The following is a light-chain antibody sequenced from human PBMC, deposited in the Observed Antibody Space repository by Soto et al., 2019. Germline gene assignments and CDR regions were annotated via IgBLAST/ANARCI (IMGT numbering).Light chain of an antibody. CDR3: SSYTESNTVI. CDR2: EVS. Sequence: QSVLAQPASVSGSPGQSITISCTGTITDVGGYNYVSWYQQHPGKAPRIMIYEVSNRPSGVSNRFSGSKSGNTASLTISGLQAEDEADYHCSSYTESNTVIFGGGTKVTVL. CDR1: ITDVGGYNY. V-gene: IGLV2-14*01. J-gene: IGLJ2*01.